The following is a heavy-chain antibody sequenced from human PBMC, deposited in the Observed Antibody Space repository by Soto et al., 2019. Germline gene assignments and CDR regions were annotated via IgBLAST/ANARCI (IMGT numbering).Heavy chain of an antibody. CDR3: ARAADSGLLWFGNADH. J-gene: IGHJ5*02. CDR1: GFIFRSYG. Sequence: QVQLVESGGGVAQPGRSLRLSCAASGFIFRSYGMHWVRQAPGKGLEWVAFIWYDGVNKYYADSVKGRFTISRDNSKNTLYLQMNSLRAEDTADYYCARAADSGLLWFGNADHWGQGTLVTVSS. V-gene: IGHV3-33*01. CDR2: IWYDGVNK. D-gene: IGHD3-10*01.